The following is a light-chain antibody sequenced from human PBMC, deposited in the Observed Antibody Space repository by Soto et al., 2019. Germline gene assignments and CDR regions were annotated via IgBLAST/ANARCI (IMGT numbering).Light chain of an antibody. Sequence: ETVLTQSPGTLSLSPGERATLFCRASQSVSSSYLAWYQQKPGQAPRLLIYGASSRATGIPDRFSGSGSGTDFTLSISRLEPEDFAVYYCQQHRSSPPSWTFGQGTKVEIK. CDR3: QQHRSSPPSWT. J-gene: IGKJ1*01. V-gene: IGKV3-20*01. CDR1: QSVSSSY. CDR2: GAS.